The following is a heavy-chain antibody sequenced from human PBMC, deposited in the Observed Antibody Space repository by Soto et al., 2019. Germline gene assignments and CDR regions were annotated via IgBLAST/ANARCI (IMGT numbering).Heavy chain of an antibody. D-gene: IGHD5-18*01. Sequence: SVKVSCKASGGTFSSYAISWVRQAPGQGLEWMGGIIPIFGTANYAQKFQGRVTITADESTSTAYMELSSLRSEDTAVYYCARVRDSYGYDAFDIWGQGTMVTVSS. CDR1: GGTFSSYA. CDR3: ARVRDSYGYDAFDI. V-gene: IGHV1-69*13. J-gene: IGHJ3*02. CDR2: IIPIFGTA.